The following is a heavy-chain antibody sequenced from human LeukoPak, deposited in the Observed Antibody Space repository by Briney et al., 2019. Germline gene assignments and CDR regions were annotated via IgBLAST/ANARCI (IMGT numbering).Heavy chain of an antibody. CDR3: ARIGPLTNQFGAFVV. J-gene: IGHJ3*01. Sequence: SENLSLTCTVCSCSISSTNYYWRWIRQPPGKGLEWIGYIYYSGSTNYNPSLKSRVTISVDTSKNQFSLTLTSVTAADTAVYYSARIGPLTNQFGAFVVSGQGRMVTVSS. CDR2: IYYSGST. CDR1: SCSISSTNYY. D-gene: IGHD3-16*01. V-gene: IGHV4-61*01.